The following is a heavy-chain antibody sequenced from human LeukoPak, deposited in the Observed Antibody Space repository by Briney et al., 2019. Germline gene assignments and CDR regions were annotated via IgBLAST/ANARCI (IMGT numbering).Heavy chain of an antibody. CDR3: AREEFLHEIDSSGYFVY. CDR2: VYSSGGG. V-gene: IGHV4-4*07. CDR1: GGSITGYY. J-gene: IGHJ4*02. Sequence: SDTLSLTCTVSGGSITGYYWNWIRQPAGQGLEWLGRVYSSGGGNYNPSLTSRVTMSVDTSKNQFSLKLTSLTAADTAVYYCAREEFLHEIDSSGYFVYWGQGTLVTVSS. D-gene: IGHD3-22*01.